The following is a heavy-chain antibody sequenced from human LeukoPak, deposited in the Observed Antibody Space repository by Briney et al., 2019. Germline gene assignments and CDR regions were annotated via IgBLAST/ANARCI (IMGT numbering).Heavy chain of an antibody. D-gene: IGHD3/OR15-3a*01. V-gene: IGHV1-18*01. CDR1: NYPFTRYG. Sequence: GASVKVSCKASNYPFTRYGISWVRQAPGQGLEWMGWISGSNGNTNYAQKFQGRVSMTADASTGTAYLELRSLRSDDTAVYYCARQTGSGLFILPGGQGTLVTVSS. CDR2: ISGSNGNT. CDR3: ARQTGSGLFILP. J-gene: IGHJ4*02.